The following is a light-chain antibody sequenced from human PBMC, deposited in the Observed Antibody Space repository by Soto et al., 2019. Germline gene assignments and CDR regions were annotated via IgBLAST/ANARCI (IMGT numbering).Light chain of an antibody. Sequence: QSVLTQPASVSGSPGQSITISCTGTSSDVGGYNYVSWYQQHPGKAPKLLIFEVTSRPSWVSDRFSGSKSTNTASLTISGLQPDDEADCCCSSYTARSTHVFGTGTKVTVL. CDR3: SSYTARSTHV. V-gene: IGLV2-14*01. J-gene: IGLJ1*01. CDR1: SSDVGGYNY. CDR2: EVT.